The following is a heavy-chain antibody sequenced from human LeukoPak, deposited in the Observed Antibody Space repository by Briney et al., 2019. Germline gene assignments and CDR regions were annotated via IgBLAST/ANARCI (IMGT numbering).Heavy chain of an antibody. CDR1: GGSFSGYY. D-gene: IGHD6-6*01. V-gene: IGHV4-34*01. CDR2: INHSGST. Sequence: SETLSLSCAVYGGSFSGYYWSWIRQLPGKGLEWIGEINHSGSTNYNPSLKSRVTISVDTSKNQFSLKPSSVTAADTAVYYCAGYSSSSSVDYWGQGTLVTVSS. J-gene: IGHJ4*02. CDR3: AGYSSSSSVDY.